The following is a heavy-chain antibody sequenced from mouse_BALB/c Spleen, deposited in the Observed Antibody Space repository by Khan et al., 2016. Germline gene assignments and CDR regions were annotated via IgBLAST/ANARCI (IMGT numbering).Heavy chain of an antibody. J-gene: IGHJ3*01. CDR2: IRLKSNNYAT. CDR3: PDSLFAY. Sequence: QLEESGGGLVQPGGSMKLSCVASGFTFSNYWMNWVRQSPEKGLEWVAEIRLKSNNYATHYAESVKGRFTISRDDSKSSVYLQMNNLRAEDTGMYYCPDSLFAYWGQGTLVTVSA. CDR1: GFTFSNYW. V-gene: IGHV6-6*02.